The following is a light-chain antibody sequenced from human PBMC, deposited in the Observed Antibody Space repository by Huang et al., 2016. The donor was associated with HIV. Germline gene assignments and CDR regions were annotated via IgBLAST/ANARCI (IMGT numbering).Light chain of an antibody. J-gene: IGKJ1*01. CDR3: HQYNDGPPWT. Sequence: ETVMTQSPATLSVSPGERAIVFCRASQTVSTNLAWYQQKPGQAPRLLIFGASPRAAGIPARFSGGGSETEFFLTINSLQSEDVAVYYCHQYNDGPPWTFGQGTKVEI. CDR1: QTVSTN. CDR2: GAS. V-gene: IGKV3-15*01.